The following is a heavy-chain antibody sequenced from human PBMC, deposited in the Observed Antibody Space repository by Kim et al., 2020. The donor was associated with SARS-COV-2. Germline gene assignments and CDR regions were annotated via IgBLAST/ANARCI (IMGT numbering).Heavy chain of an antibody. CDR3: ASTSSGHFDY. J-gene: IGHJ4*02. CDR2: IIRFLGTA. V-gene: IGHV1-69*13. CDR1: GGTFSRFP. Sequence: SVKVSCKTSGGTFSRFPISWVRQAPGQGLEWMGGIIRFLGTANYAQKFQDRVTITADESTSTAYMELSSLTSADTAAYYCASTSSGHFDYWGQGTLVTV. D-gene: IGHD6-6*01.